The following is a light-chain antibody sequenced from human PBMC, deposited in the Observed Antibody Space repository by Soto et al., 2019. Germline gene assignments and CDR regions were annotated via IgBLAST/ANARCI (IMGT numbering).Light chain of an antibody. CDR3: QQYDDWPIT. Sequence: EIVLTQSPASLSLSPGEGATLSCRASESISSQLVWYQQKPGQAPRLLIHGASSRANGIPDRFSGSGSGTDFTLTISRLEPEDFAVYFCQQYDDWPITFGQGTRLEIK. V-gene: IGKV3-20*01. CDR1: ESISSQ. J-gene: IGKJ5*01. CDR2: GAS.